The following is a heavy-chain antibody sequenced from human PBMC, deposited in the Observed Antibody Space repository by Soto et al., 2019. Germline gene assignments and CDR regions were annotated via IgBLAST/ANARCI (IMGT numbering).Heavy chain of an antibody. J-gene: IGHJ5*02. CDR2: IYYSGST. CDR1: GGSISSGGYY. Sequence: QVQLQESGPGLVKPSQTLSLTYTVSGGSISSGGYYWSWIRQHPGKGLEWIGYIYYSGSTYYNPSLKSRVTISVDTSKNQFSLKLSSVTAADTAVYYCARYYYDSSGRDNWFDPWGQGTLVTVSS. V-gene: IGHV4-31*03. D-gene: IGHD3-22*01. CDR3: ARYYYDSSGRDNWFDP.